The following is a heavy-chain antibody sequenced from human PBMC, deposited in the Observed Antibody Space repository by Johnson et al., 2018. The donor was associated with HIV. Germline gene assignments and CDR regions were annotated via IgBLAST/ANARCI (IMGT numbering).Heavy chain of an antibody. Sequence: VQLVESGGGVVQPGRSLSLSCAASGFTFSSYAMNWVRQAPGKGLEWVAVISYDGSNKYYADSVKGRFTISRDNSKNTLYLQMNSLRAEDTAVYYCAREKGIAARPDAFDIWGQGTMVTVSS. CDR3: AREKGIAARPDAFDI. D-gene: IGHD6-6*01. CDR2: ISYDGSNK. V-gene: IGHV3-30-3*01. CDR1: GFTFSSYA. J-gene: IGHJ3*02.